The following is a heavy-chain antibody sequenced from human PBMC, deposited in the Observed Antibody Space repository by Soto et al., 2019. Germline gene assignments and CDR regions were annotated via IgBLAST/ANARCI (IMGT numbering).Heavy chain of an antibody. V-gene: IGHV3-33*01. CDR2: IWLDGSNE. D-gene: IGHD6-19*01. CDR1: EFIFSNFG. Sequence: GGSLRLSCAASEFIFSNFGMHWVRQAPGKGLEGVAVIWLDGSNEYYADSVKGRFTISKDNSKNTLYLQMNSLRAEDTAVYYCARDDIPGRAVATYGMDVWGQGTTVTAP. J-gene: IGHJ6*02. CDR3: ARDDIPGRAVATYGMDV.